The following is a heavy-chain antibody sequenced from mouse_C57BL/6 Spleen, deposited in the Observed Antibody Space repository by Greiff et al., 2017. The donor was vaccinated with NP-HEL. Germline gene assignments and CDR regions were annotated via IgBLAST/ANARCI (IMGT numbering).Heavy chain of an antibody. J-gene: IGHJ2*01. CDR3: ASPLWGGSLYYFDY. V-gene: IGHV1-72*01. CDR1: GYTFTSYW. CDR2: IDPNSGGT. Sequence: QVQLQQPGAELVKPGASVKLSCKASGYTFTSYWLHWVKQRPGRGLEWIGRIDPNSGGTKYNEKFKSKATLTVDKPSSTAYMQLSSLTSEDSAVYYCASPLWGGSLYYFDYWGQGTTLTVSS. D-gene: IGHD1-1*01.